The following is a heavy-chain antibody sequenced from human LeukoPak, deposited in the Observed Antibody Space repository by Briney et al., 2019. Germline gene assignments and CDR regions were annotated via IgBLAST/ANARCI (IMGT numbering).Heavy chain of an antibody. CDR3: ARGLTIFGVDYYYYGMDV. CDR1: GYTFTSYG. CDR2: ISAYNGNT. J-gene: IGHJ6*02. V-gene: IGHV1-18*01. Sequence: ASVKVSCKASGYTFTSYGISWVRQAPGQGLEWMGWISAYNGNTNYAQKLQGRVTMTTDTSTSTAYMELRSLRSDDTAVYYCARGLTIFGVDYYYYGMDVWGQGTTVTVSS. D-gene: IGHD3-3*01.